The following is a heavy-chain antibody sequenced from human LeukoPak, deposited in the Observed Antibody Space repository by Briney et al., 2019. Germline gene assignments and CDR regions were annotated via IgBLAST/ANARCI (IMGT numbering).Heavy chain of an antibody. CDR2: IYYSGST. D-gene: IGHD3-22*01. CDR1: GGSISSGDYY. CDR3: ARGRFDYDSSGYYLRGAFDI. V-gene: IGHV4-30-4*08. J-gene: IGHJ3*02. Sequence: SQTLSLTCTVSGGSISSGDYYWSWIRQPPGKGLEWIGYIYYSGSTYYNPSLKSRVTISVDTSKNQFSLKLSSVTAADTAVYYCARGRFDYDSSGYYLRGAFDIWGQGTMVTVSS.